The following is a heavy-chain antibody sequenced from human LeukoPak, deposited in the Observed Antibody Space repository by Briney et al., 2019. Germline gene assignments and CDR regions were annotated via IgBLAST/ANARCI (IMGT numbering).Heavy chain of an antibody. CDR3: ANSVHFDGAGYQIDS. V-gene: IGHV3-11*03. D-gene: IGHD4/OR15-4a*01. CDR1: GFTFSDYY. Sequence: PGGSLRLSCAASGFTFSDYYMNWMRQAPGKGLEWVSHITGSSTYTDYAESVKGRFTISRDNAQNSLYLQMNSLRVEDTAVYYCANSVHFDGAGYQIDSWGPGTLVTVSS. J-gene: IGHJ4*02. CDR2: ITGSSTYT.